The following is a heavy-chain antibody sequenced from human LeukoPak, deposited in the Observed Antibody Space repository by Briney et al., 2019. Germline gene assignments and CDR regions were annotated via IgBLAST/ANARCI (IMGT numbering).Heavy chain of an antibody. V-gene: IGHV5-51*01. CDR3: ARHGATGTTDHYYYYGMDV. Sequence: GESLKISCKGFGYSFANYWIGWVRQMPGKGLEWMGIIYPGDSDTRYSPSFQGQVTISADKSISTAYLQWSSLKASDTAMYYCARHGATGTTDHYYYYGMDVWGQGTTVTVSS. J-gene: IGHJ6*02. CDR1: GYSFANYW. CDR2: IYPGDSDT. D-gene: IGHD1-7*01.